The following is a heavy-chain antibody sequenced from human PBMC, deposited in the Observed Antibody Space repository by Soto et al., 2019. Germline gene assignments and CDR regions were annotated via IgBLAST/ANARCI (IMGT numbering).Heavy chain of an antibody. CDR2: INPNSGGT. Sequence: ASVKVSCKASGYTFTGYYMHWVRQAPGQGLEWMGWINPNSGGTNYAQKFQGWVTMTRDTSISTAYMELSRLRSDDTAVYYCAREDSELNSSGWLSFDYWGQGTLVTVS. D-gene: IGHD6-19*01. V-gene: IGHV1-2*04. CDR3: AREDSELNSSGWLSFDY. CDR1: GYTFTGYY. J-gene: IGHJ4*02.